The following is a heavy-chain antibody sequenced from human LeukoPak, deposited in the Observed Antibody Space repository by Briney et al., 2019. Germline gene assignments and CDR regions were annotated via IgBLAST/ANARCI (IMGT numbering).Heavy chain of an antibody. D-gene: IGHD3-10*01. V-gene: IGHV1-69*04. J-gene: IGHJ6*02. CDR2: IIPILGIA. CDR3: ARELLWLKRDGMDV. Sequence: ASVKVSCKASGGTFSSYAISWVRQAPGQGLEWMGRIIPILGIANYAQKFQGRVTITADKSTSTAYMELSSLRSEDTAVYYCARELLWLKRDGMDVWGQGTTVTVSS. CDR1: GGTFSSYA.